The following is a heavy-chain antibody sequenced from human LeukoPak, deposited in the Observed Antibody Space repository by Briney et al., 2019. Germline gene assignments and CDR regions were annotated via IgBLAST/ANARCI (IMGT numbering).Heavy chain of an antibody. Sequence: GGSLRLSCAASGFTFSNYWMHWVRQAPGEALMWVSRIKSDGSSTTYADSVKGRFTISRDNAKNTLYLQMNSLRAEDTAVYYCSRDSLSSCGGDCYSGLDVWGQGTTVAVSS. CDR3: SRDSLSSCGGDCYSGLDV. V-gene: IGHV3-74*01. J-gene: IGHJ6*02. D-gene: IGHD2-21*02. CDR1: GFTFSNYW. CDR2: IKSDGSST.